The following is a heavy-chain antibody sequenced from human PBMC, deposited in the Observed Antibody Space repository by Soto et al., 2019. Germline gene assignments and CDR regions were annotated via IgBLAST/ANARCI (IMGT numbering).Heavy chain of an antibody. CDR1: GGSISSGDYY. J-gene: IGHJ4*02. Sequence: PSETLSLTCTVSGGSISSGDYYWSWIRQPPGKGLEWIGYIYYSGSTYYNPSLKSRVTISVDTSKNQFSLKLSSVTAADTAVYYCARANLLEWLSPTFDYWGQGTLVTVSS. V-gene: IGHV4-30-4*01. D-gene: IGHD3-3*01. CDR2: IYYSGST. CDR3: ARANLLEWLSPTFDY.